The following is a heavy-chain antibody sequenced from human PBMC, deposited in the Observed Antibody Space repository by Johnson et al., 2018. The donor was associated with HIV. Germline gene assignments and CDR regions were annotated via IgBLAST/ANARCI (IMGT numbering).Heavy chain of an antibody. J-gene: IGHJ3*01. V-gene: IGHV3-20*04. Sequence: VQLVESGGGVVQPGRSLRLSCVASGFTFDDYGMTWVRQAPGKGLEWVSGIDWNGGSSGYADSVKGRFSISRDNGKNSLYLQMNSLRAEDTAVYYCARGSRYTYDNDDAYLLHAFDFWGQGTMVTVSS. CDR1: GFTFDDYG. D-gene: IGHD3-22*01. CDR2: IDWNGGSS. CDR3: ARGSRYTYDNDDAYLLHAFDF.